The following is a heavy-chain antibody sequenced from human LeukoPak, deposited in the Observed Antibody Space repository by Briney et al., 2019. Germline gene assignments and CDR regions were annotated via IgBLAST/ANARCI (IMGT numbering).Heavy chain of an antibody. J-gene: IGHJ6*02. CDR2: IYYSGST. D-gene: IGHD5-18*01. Sequence: KSSETLSLTCTVSGGSISSYYWSWIRQPPGKGLEWIGYIYYSGSTNYNPSLKSRVTISVDTSKNQFSLKLSSVTAADTAVYYCARGGYSYGLYGMDVWGQGTTVTVSS. CDR1: GGSISSYY. V-gene: IGHV4-59*01. CDR3: ARGGYSYGLYGMDV.